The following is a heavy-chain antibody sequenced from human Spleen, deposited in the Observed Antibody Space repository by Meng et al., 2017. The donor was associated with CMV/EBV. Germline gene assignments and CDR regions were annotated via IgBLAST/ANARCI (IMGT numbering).Heavy chain of an antibody. D-gene: IGHD4-17*01. J-gene: IGHJ4*02. CDR2: INHSGST. CDR1: GGSFSGYY. CDR3: ARGDGDYGSYY. V-gene: IGHV4-34*01. Sequence: HVQLQQWGAGLFKPSETLSLTCAVYGGSFSGYYWSWIRQPPGKGLEWIGEINHSGSTNYNPSLKSRVTISVDTSKNQSSLKLSSVTAADTAVYYCARGDGDYGSYYWGQGTLVTVSS.